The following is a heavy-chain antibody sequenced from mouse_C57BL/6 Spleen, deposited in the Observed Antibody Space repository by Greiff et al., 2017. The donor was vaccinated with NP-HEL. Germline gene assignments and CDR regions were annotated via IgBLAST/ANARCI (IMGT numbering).Heavy chain of an antibody. V-gene: IGHV1-81*01. J-gene: IGHJ2*01. CDR1: GYTFTSYG. CDR2: IYPRSGNT. D-gene: IGHD2-1*01. Sequence: QVQLQQSGAELARPGASVKLSCKASGYTFTSYGISWVKQRTGQGLEWIGEIYPRSGNTYYNEKFKGKATLTADKSSSTAYMELRSLTSEDSAVYFCARATGGNSRGDYWGQGTTLTVSS. CDR3: ARATGGNSRGDY.